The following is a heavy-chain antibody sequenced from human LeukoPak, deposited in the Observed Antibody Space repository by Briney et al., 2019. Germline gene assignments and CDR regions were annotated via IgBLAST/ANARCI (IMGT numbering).Heavy chain of an antibody. J-gene: IGHJ4*02. Sequence: PGGSLRLSCAASGFTFSSYWMHWVRQAPGKGRVCVSRITSDGSSTSYADSVRGRFTISRDNAKNTVYLQMSSLRAEDTAVYYCARDLTGAVFDFWGQGTLVTVSS. D-gene: IGHD1-26*01. CDR1: GFTFSSYW. V-gene: IGHV3-74*01. CDR2: ITSDGSST. CDR3: ARDLTGAVFDF.